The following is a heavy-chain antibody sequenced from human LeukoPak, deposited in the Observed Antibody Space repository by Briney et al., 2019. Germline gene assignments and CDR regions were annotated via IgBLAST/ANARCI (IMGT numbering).Heavy chain of an antibody. CDR3: ARERTTVTTYDGGDFDN. CDR2: VNPNSGGT. Sequence: ASVKVSCKASGYSFSAYYMHWVRQAPGQGLEWMGWVNPNSGGTNYVQKFQGRVTMTRDTSISTAYMELSRLRADDTAVYYCARERTTVTTYDGGDFDNWGRGTLVTVSS. V-gene: IGHV1-2*02. D-gene: IGHD4-11*01. CDR1: GYSFSAYY. J-gene: IGHJ4*02.